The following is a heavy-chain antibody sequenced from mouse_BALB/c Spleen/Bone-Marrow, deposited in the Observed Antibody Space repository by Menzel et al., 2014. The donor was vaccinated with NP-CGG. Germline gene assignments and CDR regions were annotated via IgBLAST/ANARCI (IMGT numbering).Heavy chain of an antibody. Sequence: EVKLMESGGGLVQPGRSLRLSRATSGFTFTDYYMNWVRQPPGKALEWLGFIRNKANGYTTEYSASVKSRFTISRDNSQNILYLQMNALRADDSATYCCARDKGRVFFDYWGQGTTLTVSS. J-gene: IGHJ2*01. CDR2: IRNKANGYTT. CDR1: GFTFTDYY. V-gene: IGHV7-3*02. CDR3: ARDKGRVFFDY.